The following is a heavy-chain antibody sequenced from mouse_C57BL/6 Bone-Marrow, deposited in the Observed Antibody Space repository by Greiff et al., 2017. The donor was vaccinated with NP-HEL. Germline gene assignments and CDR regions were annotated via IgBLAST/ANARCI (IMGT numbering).Heavy chain of an antibody. Sequence: QVQLQQSGAELARPGASVKLSCKASGYTFTSYGFSWVKQRTGQGLEWIGEIYPRSGNTYYNEQFKGKATLTADKSSSTAYMELRSLTSEDSAVYFCARGWLLHFAYWGQGTLVTVSA. V-gene: IGHV1-81*01. CDR2: IYPRSGNT. CDR1: GYTFTSYG. CDR3: ARGWLLHFAY. D-gene: IGHD2-3*01. J-gene: IGHJ3*01.